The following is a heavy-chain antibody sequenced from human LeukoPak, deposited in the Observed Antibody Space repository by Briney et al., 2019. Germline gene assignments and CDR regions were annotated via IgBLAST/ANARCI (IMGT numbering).Heavy chain of an antibody. J-gene: IGHJ5*02. D-gene: IGHD3-22*01. V-gene: IGHV1-18*01. CDR3: ARDQGYYYVSSGYYYVAYRWFDP. Sequence: GASVKVSCKASGYTFTSYGISWVRQAPGQGLEWMGWISAYNGNTNYAQKLQGRVTMTTDTSTSTAYMELRSLRSDDTAVYYCARDQGYYYVSSGYYYVAYRWFDPWGQGTLVTVSS. CDR2: ISAYNGNT. CDR1: GYTFTSYG.